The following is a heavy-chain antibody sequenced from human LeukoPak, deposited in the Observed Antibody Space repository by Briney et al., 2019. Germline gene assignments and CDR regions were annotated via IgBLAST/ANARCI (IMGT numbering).Heavy chain of an antibody. CDR3: ARSTYRGGDAFDI. V-gene: IGHV1-18*01. Sequence: ASVKVSCKTSGYTFNTYAINWVRQAPGQGLELMGWISLYNGNTNYAQKLQGRVTMTTDTSTSTAYLDLRSLRSDDTAVYYCARSTYRGGDAFDIWGQGTMVTVSS. D-gene: IGHD2/OR15-2a*01. CDR1: GYTFNTYA. CDR2: ISLYNGNT. J-gene: IGHJ3*02.